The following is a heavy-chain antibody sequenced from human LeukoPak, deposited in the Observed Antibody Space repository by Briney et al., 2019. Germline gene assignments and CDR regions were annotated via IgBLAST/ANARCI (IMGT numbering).Heavy chain of an antibody. J-gene: IGHJ5*02. V-gene: IGHV1-69*05. CDR2: IIPIFGTA. Sequence: SVKVSCKASGGTFSSYAISWVRQAPGQGLEWMGGIIPIFGTANYAQKFQGRVTITTDESTSTAYMELSSLRSEDTAVYYCARGGLYSTPTYKYNWFDPWGQGTLATVSS. CDR1: GGTFSSYA. D-gene: IGHD6-13*01. CDR3: ARGGLYSTPTYKYNWFDP.